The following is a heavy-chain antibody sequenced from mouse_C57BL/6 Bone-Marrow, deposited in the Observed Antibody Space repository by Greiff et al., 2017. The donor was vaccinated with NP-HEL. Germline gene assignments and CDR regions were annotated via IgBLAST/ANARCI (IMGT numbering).Heavy chain of an antibody. CDR2: ISGGGGNT. CDR1: GFTFSSYT. Sequence: EVKLEESGGGLVKPGGSLKLSCAASGFTFSSYTMSWVRQTPEKRLEWVATISGGGGNTYYPDSVKGRFTISRDNAKNTLYLQMSSLRSEDTALYYCARHPYSNYAWFAYWGQGTLVTVSA. V-gene: IGHV5-9*01. CDR3: ARHPYSNYAWFAY. J-gene: IGHJ3*01. D-gene: IGHD2-5*01.